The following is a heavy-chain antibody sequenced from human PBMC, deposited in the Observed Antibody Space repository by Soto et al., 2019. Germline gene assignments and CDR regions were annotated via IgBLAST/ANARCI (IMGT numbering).Heavy chain of an antibody. Sequence: QVQLMESGGGLVKPGGSLRLSCAASGFIFSDSYMSCIRQAPGKGLEWLSYVSDSGTTTFYADSVKGRFTISRDNAKNSLFLQMNSLKAEDTAVYYCARVRRIYGDFDPWGQGTLVTVSS. J-gene: IGHJ5*02. CDR1: GFIFSDSY. CDR3: ARVRRIYGDFDP. CDR2: VSDSGTTT. V-gene: IGHV3-11*01. D-gene: IGHD4-17*01.